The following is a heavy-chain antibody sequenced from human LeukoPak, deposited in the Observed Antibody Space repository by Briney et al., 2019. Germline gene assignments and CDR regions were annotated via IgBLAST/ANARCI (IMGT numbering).Heavy chain of an antibody. J-gene: IGHJ4*02. CDR3: ASNAFDY. CDR1: GYSFTSYP. Sequence: GASVKVSCKASGYSFTSYPIHWVRQAAGQRVEGGGWINTGNGTTRYSPRLQGRVTLTRDTSANTAYMELNSLRFEDTAMYYCASNAFDYWGQGTLVTVSS. CDR2: INTGNGTT. V-gene: IGHV1-3*04.